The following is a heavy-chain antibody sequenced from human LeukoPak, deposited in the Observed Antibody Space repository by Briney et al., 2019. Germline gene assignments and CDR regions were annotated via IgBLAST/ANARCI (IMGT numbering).Heavy chain of an antibody. Sequence: GGSLRLSCAASGFSFSSYWMHWVRQAPGKGLEWVSRINSDESSTIYADSVKGRSSISRDNAKNTLYLHMSSLRAEDTGVYYCARAVRAHPPADFWGQGTLVTVSS. CDR3: ARAVRAHPPADF. V-gene: IGHV3-74*01. D-gene: IGHD3-3*01. CDR2: INSDESST. J-gene: IGHJ4*02. CDR1: GFSFSSYW.